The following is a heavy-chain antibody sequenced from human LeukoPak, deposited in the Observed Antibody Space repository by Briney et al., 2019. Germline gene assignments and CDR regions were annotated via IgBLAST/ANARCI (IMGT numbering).Heavy chain of an antibody. V-gene: IGHV4-39*07. CDR2: IYYSGST. Sequence: SETLSLTCTVSGGSISSSSYYWGWIRQPPGKGLEWIGGIYYSGSTYYNPSLKSRVTISVDTSKNQFSLKLSSVTAADTAVYYCARDSVVTDFDDWGQGTLVTVSS. CDR1: GGSISSSSYY. D-gene: IGHD1-14*01. CDR3: ARDSVVTDFDD. J-gene: IGHJ4*02.